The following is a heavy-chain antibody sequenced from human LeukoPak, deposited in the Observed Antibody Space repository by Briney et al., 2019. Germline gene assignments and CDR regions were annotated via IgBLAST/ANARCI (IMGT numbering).Heavy chain of an antibody. D-gene: IGHD3-10*01. V-gene: IGHV4-59*01. Sequence: SETLSLTCTVSGGSISNNFWSWIRQSPGRGLEWIGYIYYTGSTNYNPSLKSRVTISVDTSKNQFSLKLSSVTAADTAVYYCARGIMIRGIINWFDPWGQGTLLTVSS. CDR3: ARGIMIRGIINWFDP. J-gene: IGHJ5*02. CDR1: GGSISNNF. CDR2: IYYTGST.